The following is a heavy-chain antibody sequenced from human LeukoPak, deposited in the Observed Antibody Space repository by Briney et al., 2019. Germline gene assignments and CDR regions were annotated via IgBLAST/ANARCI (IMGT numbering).Heavy chain of an antibody. J-gene: IGHJ4*02. Sequence: GGSLRLSCAASGFTFSSYAMSWVRQAPGKGLEWVSAISGSGGSTYYADSVKVRFTISRDNSKNTLYLQMNSLRAEDTAVYYCAKDRSVPYHTGVYFDYWGQGTLVTVSS. CDR2: ISGSGGST. CDR3: AKDRSVPYHTGVYFDY. CDR1: GFTFSSYA. V-gene: IGHV3-23*01. D-gene: IGHD3-3*01.